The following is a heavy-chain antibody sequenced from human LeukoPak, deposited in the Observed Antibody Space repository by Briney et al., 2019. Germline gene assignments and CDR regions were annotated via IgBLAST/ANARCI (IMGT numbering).Heavy chain of an antibody. CDR1: RGSFSDYY. J-gene: IGHJ6*02. CDR2: SGSA. V-gene: IGHV4-59*01. D-gene: IGHD3-10*01. CDR3: ARTSRHYYGSGKNLTPWPAGLDV. Sequence: SETLSLTCTVSRGSFSDYYWTWIRQPPGKGLEWIGYSGSAKYNPSLKSRVTISTDTSKRHFSLTLSNVTAADTAVYYCARTSRHYYGSGKNLTPWPAGLDVWGPGTTVTVSS.